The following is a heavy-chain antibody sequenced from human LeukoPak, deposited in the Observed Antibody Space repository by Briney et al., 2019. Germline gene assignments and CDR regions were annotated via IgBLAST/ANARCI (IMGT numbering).Heavy chain of an antibody. CDR2: ISYDGSNK. Sequence: GGSLRLFCAASGFTFSSYGMHWVRQAPGKGLEWVAVISYDGSNKYYADSVKGRFTISRDNSKNTLYLQMNSLRAEDTAVYYCATAFVVVPAANPYDYYYGMDVWGQGTTVTVSS. D-gene: IGHD2-2*01. CDR1: GFTFSSYG. CDR3: ATAFVVVPAANPYDYYYGMDV. V-gene: IGHV3-30*03. J-gene: IGHJ6*02.